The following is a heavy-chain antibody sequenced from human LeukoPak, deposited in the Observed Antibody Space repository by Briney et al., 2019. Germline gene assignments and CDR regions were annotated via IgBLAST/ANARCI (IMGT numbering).Heavy chain of an antibody. CDR1: GGSISSGDYS. V-gene: IGHV4-39*07. D-gene: IGHD2-2*01. Sequence: SETLSLTCAVSGGSISSGDYSWGWIRQPPGKGLEWIGSIYYSGSTYYNPSLKSRVTISVDTSKSQFSLKLSSVTAADTAVYYCARAGGYCSSTSCYFPDYWGQGTLVTVSS. CDR3: ARAGGYCSSTSCYFPDY. J-gene: IGHJ4*02. CDR2: IYYSGST.